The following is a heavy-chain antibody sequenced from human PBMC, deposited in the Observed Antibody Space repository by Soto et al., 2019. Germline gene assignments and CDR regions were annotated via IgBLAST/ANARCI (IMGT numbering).Heavy chain of an antibody. D-gene: IGHD2-15*01. V-gene: IGHV3-30-3*01. Sequence: GGSLRLSCAASGFTFSSYAMHWVPQAPGKGLEWVAVISYDGSNKYYADSVKGRFTISRDNSKNTLYLQMNSLRAEDTAVYYCARVEDVVVVAATDYYYGMDVWGQGTTVTVSS. CDR1: GFTFSSYA. CDR2: ISYDGSNK. CDR3: ARVEDVVVVAATDYYYGMDV. J-gene: IGHJ6*02.